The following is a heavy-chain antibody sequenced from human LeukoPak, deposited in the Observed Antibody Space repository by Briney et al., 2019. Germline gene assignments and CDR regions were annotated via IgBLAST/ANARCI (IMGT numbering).Heavy chain of an antibody. CDR1: GDRVSSNSAA. D-gene: IGHD3-22*01. V-gene: IGHV6-1*01. CDR3: ARGWGLTYYYDSSGYYYFDY. Sequence: SQTLSLTCAISGDRVSSNSAAWNWIRQSPSRGLEWLGRTYYRSKWYNDYAVSVKSRITINPDTSKNQFSLQLNSVTPEDTVVYYCARGWGLTYYYDSSGYYYFDYWGQGTLVTVSS. CDR2: TYYRSKWYN. J-gene: IGHJ4*02.